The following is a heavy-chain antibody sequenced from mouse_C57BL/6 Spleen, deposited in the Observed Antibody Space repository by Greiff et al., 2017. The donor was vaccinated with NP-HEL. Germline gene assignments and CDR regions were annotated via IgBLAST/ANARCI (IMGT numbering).Heavy chain of an antibody. J-gene: IGHJ2*01. Sequence: VQLQQSGPELVKPGASVKISCKASGYAFSSSWMNWVKQRPGKGLEWIGRIYPGDGDTNYNGKFKGKATLTADKSSSTAYMQLSSLTSEDSAVYFCARWRYGSTFDYWGQGTTLTVSS. D-gene: IGHD1-1*01. V-gene: IGHV1-82*01. CDR1: GYAFSSSW. CDR3: ARWRYGSTFDY. CDR2: IYPGDGDT.